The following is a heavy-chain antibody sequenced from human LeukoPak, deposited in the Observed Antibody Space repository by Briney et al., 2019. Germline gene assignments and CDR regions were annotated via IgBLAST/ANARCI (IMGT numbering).Heavy chain of an antibody. J-gene: IGHJ4*02. CDR2: IYTSGST. Sequence: SETLSLTCTVSGGSISSYYWGWIRQPAGKGLEWIGRIYTSGSTNYNPSLKSRVTMSVDTSKNQFSLKLSSVTAADTAVYYCARDNDYGGTFDYWGQGTLVTVSS. CDR3: ARDNDYGGTFDY. V-gene: IGHV4-4*07. CDR1: GGSISSYY. D-gene: IGHD4-17*01.